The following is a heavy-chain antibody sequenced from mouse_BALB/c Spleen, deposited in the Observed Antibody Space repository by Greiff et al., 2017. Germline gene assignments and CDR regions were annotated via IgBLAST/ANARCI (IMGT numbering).Heavy chain of an antibody. CDR3: TRAAYGNYGAWFAY. D-gene: IGHD2-1*01. CDR2: INPSNGGT. J-gene: IGHJ3*01. CDR1: GYTFTSYY. V-gene: IGHV1S81*02. Sequence: QVQLQQPGAELVKPGASVKLSCKASGYTFTSYYMYWVKQRPGQGLEWIGGINPSNGGTNFNEKFKSKATLTVDKSSSTAYMQLSSLTSEDSAVYYGTRAAYGNYGAWFAYWGQGTLVTVSA.